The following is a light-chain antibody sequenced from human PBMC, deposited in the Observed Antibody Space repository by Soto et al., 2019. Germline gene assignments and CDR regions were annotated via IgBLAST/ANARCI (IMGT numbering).Light chain of an antibody. CDR1: SSDVGGYNY. Sequence: QSVLTQPASVSGSPGQSITISYTGTSSDVGGYNYVSWYQQHPGKAPKFMIYDVSNRPSGVSNRFSGSKSGNTASLTISGLQAEEEADYYCCSYTTSNTRQIVFGTGTKVTVL. J-gene: IGLJ1*01. V-gene: IGLV2-14*01. CDR3: CSYTTSNTRQIV. CDR2: DVS.